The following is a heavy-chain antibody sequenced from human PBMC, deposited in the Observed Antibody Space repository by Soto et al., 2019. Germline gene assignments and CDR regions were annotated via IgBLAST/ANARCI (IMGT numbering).Heavy chain of an antibody. Sequence: PSETLSLTCTVSGGSVSSGSYYWSWIRQPPGKGLEWIGYIYYSGSTNYNPSLKSRVTISVDTSKNQFSLKLSSVTAADTAVYYCARLRLGYCTNGVCRNFDYWGQGTLVTVSS. V-gene: IGHV4-61*01. J-gene: IGHJ4*02. CDR2: IYYSGST. CDR3: ARLRLGYCTNGVCRNFDY. CDR1: GGSVSSGSYY. D-gene: IGHD2-8*01.